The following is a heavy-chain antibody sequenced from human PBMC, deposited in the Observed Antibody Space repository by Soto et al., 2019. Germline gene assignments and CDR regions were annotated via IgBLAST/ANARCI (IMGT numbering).Heavy chain of an antibody. CDR2: IIPMFATP. CDR1: GGTFSTYA. D-gene: IGHD2-15*01. J-gene: IGHJ6*02. Sequence: QDHLVQSGAAVKKPASSVKISCRSTGGTFSTYAFSWVRQAPGQGLEWMGGIIPMFATPIYAQKYQGRVTITADDSTSTAYMEVTSLRSNDTAVYFCARGEHDVVVMAVTSRGNQHAYHGTDVCSQGTSVTVAS. V-gene: IGHV1-69*12. CDR3: ARGEHDVVVMAVTSRGNQHAYHGTDV.